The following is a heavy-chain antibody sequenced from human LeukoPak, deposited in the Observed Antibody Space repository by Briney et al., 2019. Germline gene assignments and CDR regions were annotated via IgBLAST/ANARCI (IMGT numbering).Heavy chain of an antibody. V-gene: IGHV3-9*01. D-gene: IGHD6-19*01. CDR1: GFIFNNYA. J-gene: IGHJ1*01. CDR2: ISWNSGTI. Sequence: SGGSLRLSCAGSGFIFNNYAMHWVRQPPGKGLEWVSGISWNSGTIDYADSVRGRFTISRDNAKNSLYLQMDSLRVEDTAFYYCAKDNRRHYTSGPNPDSLHWGQGAWSPSPQ. CDR3: AKDNRRHYTSGPNPDSLH.